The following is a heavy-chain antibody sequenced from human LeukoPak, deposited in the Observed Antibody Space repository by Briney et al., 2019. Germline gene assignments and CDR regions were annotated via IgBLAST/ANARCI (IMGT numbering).Heavy chain of an antibody. CDR3: ARHVDDIVVVPAAIRGYYYYYMDV. Sequence: GESLKISCKGSGYRFTSYWIGWVRPMPGKGLEWMGIIYPGDSDPRYSPSFQGQVTISADKSISTAYLQWSSLKASDTAMYYCARHVDDIVVVPAAIRGYYYYYMDVWGKGTTVTVSS. D-gene: IGHD2-2*02. V-gene: IGHV5-51*01. J-gene: IGHJ6*03. CDR1: GYRFTSYW. CDR2: IYPGDSDP.